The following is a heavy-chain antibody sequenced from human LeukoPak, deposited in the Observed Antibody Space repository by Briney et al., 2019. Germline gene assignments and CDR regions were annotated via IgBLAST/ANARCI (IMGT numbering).Heavy chain of an antibody. D-gene: IGHD3-16*01. Sequence: SETLSLTCTVSGASISDYYWSWIRQPPGKGLEWIGSIYYSGSTYYNPSLKSRVTISVDTSKNQFSLKLSSVTAADTAVYYCARLDYDSTLDCWGQGTLVTVSS. J-gene: IGHJ4*02. V-gene: IGHV4-59*05. CDR2: IYYSGST. CDR3: ARLDYDSTLDC. CDR1: GASISDYY.